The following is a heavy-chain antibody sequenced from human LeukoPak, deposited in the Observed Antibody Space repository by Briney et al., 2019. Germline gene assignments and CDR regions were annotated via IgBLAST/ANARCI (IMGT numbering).Heavy chain of an antibody. CDR3: TMPAAMIEGTKLGGYAFDF. CDR2: INPNSGGS. Sequence: ASVKVSCKASGYTFTGRYIHWVRQAPGQGLEWLGWINPNSGGSNFAQKFQGRVTLTRDTSINTAYMELSSLRFDDTAIYYCTMPAAMIEGTKLGGYAFDFWGQGTLVTVSS. J-gene: IGHJ3*01. CDR1: GYTFTGRY. V-gene: IGHV1-2*02. D-gene: IGHD2-2*01.